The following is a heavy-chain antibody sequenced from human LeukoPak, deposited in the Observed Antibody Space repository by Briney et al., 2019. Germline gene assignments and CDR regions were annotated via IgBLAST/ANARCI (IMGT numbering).Heavy chain of an antibody. J-gene: IGHJ4*02. V-gene: IGHV3-30*03. Sequence: GGSLRLSCATSGFTFSSYGLHWVRQAPGKGLEWVAFISYDGNKKYYADSVKGRFTVSRDNSENTLYLQMNSLRTEDTSVYYCVRASHTFGELFHYFDHWGQGTLVTVSS. CDR2: ISYDGNKK. CDR3: VRASHTFGELFHYFDH. CDR1: GFTFSSYG. D-gene: IGHD3-10*01.